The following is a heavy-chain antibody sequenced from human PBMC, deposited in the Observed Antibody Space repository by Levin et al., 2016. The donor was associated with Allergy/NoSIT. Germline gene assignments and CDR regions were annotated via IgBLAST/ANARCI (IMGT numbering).Heavy chain of an antibody. D-gene: IGHD2-2*01. CDR3: AKVGGYCSSNSCWLDH. CDR2: INPGGSLK. V-gene: IGHV1-46*01. CDR1: GYSFTGYY. J-gene: IGHJ4*02. Sequence: ASVKVSCKASGYSFTGYYMHWVRQAPGQGLEWMGLINPGGSLKAFAPKFQGRVTLTRDTSTSTVYMDLSSLTFEDTAVYYCAKVGGYCSSNSCWLDHWGQGTLIAVSS.